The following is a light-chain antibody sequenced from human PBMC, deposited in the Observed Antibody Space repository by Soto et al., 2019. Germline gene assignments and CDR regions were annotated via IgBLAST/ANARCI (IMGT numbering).Light chain of an antibody. J-gene: IGKJ4*01. Sequence: EIVLTQSPATLSLSPGERAALSCRASQSVSSHLAWYQQKPGQAPRLLIYDASNRATGIPARFSGSGSGTDFTLIISSLEPEDRAVYYCQQRSNWHLTFGGGTKVEIK. V-gene: IGKV3-11*01. CDR2: DAS. CDR1: QSVSSH. CDR3: QQRSNWHLT.